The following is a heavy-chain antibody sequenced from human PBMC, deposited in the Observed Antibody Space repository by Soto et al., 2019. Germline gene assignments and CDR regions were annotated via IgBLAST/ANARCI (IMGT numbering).Heavy chain of an antibody. V-gene: IGHV1-8*01. CDR1: GYTFTSYD. D-gene: IGHD3-3*01. J-gene: IGHJ6*03. Sequence: ASVKVSCTASGYTFTSYDINWVRQATGQGLEWMGWMNPNSGNTGYAQKFQGRVTMTRNTSISTAYMELSSLRSEDTAVYYCARVLAGSRVDSEWYYYMDVWGKGTTVTVSS. CDR3: ARVLAGSRVDSEWYYYMDV. CDR2: MNPNSGNT.